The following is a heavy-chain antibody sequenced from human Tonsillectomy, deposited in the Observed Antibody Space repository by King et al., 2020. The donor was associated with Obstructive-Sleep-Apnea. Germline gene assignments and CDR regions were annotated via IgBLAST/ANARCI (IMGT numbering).Heavy chain of an antibody. CDR1: EFTFSDYS. J-gene: IGHJ4*02. CDR2: IIFSGSTI. Sequence: VQLVESGGGLVKPGGSLRLSCAASEFTFSDYSMSWIRQAPGKGLEWLSYIIFSGSTISYADSVKGRFTISRDNAQNSLYLQMNRLRAEDTAVYYCARYGDDYYFDYWGQGTLVTVSS. CDR3: ARYGDDYYFDY. D-gene: IGHD4-17*01. V-gene: IGHV3-11*01.